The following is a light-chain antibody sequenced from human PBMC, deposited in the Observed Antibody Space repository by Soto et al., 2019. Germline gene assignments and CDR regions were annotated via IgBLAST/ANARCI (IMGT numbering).Light chain of an antibody. V-gene: IGLV2-23*01. Sequence: HSVLTQPASVSGSPGQSITISCTGTSSDVGSYNLVSWYQQHPGKAPKLMIYEGSKRPSGVSNRFSASKSGNTASLTISGLQAEDEADYYCCSYAGSSTLVFGGGTKVTVL. CDR2: EGS. CDR1: SSDVGSYNL. CDR3: CSYAGSSTLV. J-gene: IGLJ2*01.